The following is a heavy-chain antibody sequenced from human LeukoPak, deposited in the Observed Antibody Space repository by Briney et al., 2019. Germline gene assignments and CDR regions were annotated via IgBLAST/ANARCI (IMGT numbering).Heavy chain of an antibody. Sequence: ASVKVSCKASGYTFTNYAIHWVRQAPGQRLEWMGWINAANSNTKYSEQFQGRVTITRDTSANTAYMEMSSLKSEDTAVYYCARAHQPLWFGDLRVYAMDVWGKGTTVTVSS. V-gene: IGHV1-3*01. CDR3: ARAHQPLWFGDLRVYAMDV. J-gene: IGHJ6*04. CDR1: GYTFTNYA. D-gene: IGHD3-10*01. CDR2: INAANSNT.